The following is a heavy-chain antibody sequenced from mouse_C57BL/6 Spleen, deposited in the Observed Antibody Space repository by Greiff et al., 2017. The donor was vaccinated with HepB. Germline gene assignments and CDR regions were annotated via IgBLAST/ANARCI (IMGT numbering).Heavy chain of an antibody. V-gene: IGHV1-82*01. CDR3: ARGLSTVVPFAY. Sequence: QVQLKQSGPELVKPGDSVKISCKASGYAFSSSWMNWVKQWPGKGLEWIGRIYPGDGDNNYNGKFKGKAILTADKYSSKAYMQLSSLTSEDSAVYFCARGLSTVVPFAYWGQGTLVTVSA. J-gene: IGHJ3*01. D-gene: IGHD1-1*01. CDR1: GYAFSSSW. CDR2: IYPGDGDN.